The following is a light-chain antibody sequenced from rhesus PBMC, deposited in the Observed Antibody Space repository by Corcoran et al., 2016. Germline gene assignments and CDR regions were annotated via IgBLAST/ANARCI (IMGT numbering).Light chain of an antibody. CDR3: CSYTTSSTFV. Sequence: QSAPTQPPSVSGSPGQSVTISCTGTSSDIGTYNHVSWYQQHPGKAPKLMISEVSERPSGVSDRFSGSKSGNSASLTISGLQAEDEADYYCCSYTTSSTFVIGSGTKLTVL. V-gene: IGLV2S7*01. J-gene: IGLJ6*01. CDR1: SSDIGTYNH. CDR2: EVS.